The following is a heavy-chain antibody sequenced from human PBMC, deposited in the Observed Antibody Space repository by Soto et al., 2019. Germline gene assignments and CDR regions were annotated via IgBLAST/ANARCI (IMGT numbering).Heavy chain of an antibody. CDR1: GGSISSSSYY. D-gene: IGHD3-3*01. CDR3: ARRDDFWSGYYINLFEP. V-gene: IGHV4-39*01. CDR2: IYYSVST. Sequence: SETLSLTCTVSGGSISSSSYYWGWIRQPPGKGLEWLGSIYYSVSTYYNPSLKSRVPISVDTSKNQFSMTLSSVTAADTAVYYCARRDDFWSGYYINLFEPWGQGTLVTVSS. J-gene: IGHJ5*02.